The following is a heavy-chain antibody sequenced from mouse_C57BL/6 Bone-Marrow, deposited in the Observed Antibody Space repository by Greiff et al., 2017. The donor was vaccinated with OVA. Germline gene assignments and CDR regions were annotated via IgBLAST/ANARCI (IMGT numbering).Heavy chain of an antibody. J-gene: IGHJ4*01. CDR3: ATSMVTTRERDYDAMDY. Sequence: QVQLKQSGPGLVQPSQSLSITCTVSGFSLTSYGVHWVRQSPGKGLEWLGVIWRGGSTDYNAAFMSRLSITKDNSKSQVFFKMNSLQADDTAIYYCATSMVTTRERDYDAMDYWGQGTSVTVSS. CDR1: GFSLTSYG. CDR2: IWRGGST. V-gene: IGHV2-5*01. D-gene: IGHD2-2*01.